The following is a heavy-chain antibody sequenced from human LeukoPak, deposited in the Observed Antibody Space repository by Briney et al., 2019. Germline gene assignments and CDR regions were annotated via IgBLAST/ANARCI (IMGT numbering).Heavy chain of an antibody. CDR3: ARGGGNFDRSGYYEYYFDY. V-gene: IGHV3-23*01. CDR2: ISGSGGRT. Sequence: PGGSLRLSXVASGFSFSVYAMSWVRQTPGKGLEWVSGISGSGGRTYSADSVKGRFTISRDNSRKTLYLQMNSLRAEDTAVYYCARGGGNFDRSGYYEYYFDYWGQGTLVTVSS. CDR1: GFSFSVYA. J-gene: IGHJ4*02. D-gene: IGHD3-22*01.